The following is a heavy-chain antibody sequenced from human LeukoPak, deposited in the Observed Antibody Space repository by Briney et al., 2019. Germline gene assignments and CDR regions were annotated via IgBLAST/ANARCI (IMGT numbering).Heavy chain of an antibody. V-gene: IGHV1-46*01. CDR1: GDTFTNYY. CDR3: ASSYGSGSYTVTWFDP. Sequence: ASVKVSCKASGDTFTNYYIHWVRQAPGQGLEWMGIINPSGSSTSYAQKFQGRVTITADKSTSTAYMELSSLRSEDTAVYYCASSYGSGSYTVTWFDPWGQGTLVTVSS. CDR2: INPSGSST. J-gene: IGHJ5*02. D-gene: IGHD3-10*01.